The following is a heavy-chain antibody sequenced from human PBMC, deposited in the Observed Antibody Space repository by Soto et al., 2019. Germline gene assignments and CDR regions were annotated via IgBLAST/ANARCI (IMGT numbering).Heavy chain of an antibody. Sequence: QVQLVESGGGVVQPGRSLRLSCGASGFKFSTYGMHWVRQAPGKGLEWVAVISYDGNNKDYADSVKGRFTISRDNSKNTSYLQMNSRRAEDKAVYYCAKGLVGYVFGVQDYYFGMDVWGQGTTVAVSS. D-gene: IGHD1-26*01. CDR1: GFKFSTYG. V-gene: IGHV3-30*18. CDR2: ISYDGNNK. J-gene: IGHJ6*02. CDR3: AKGLVGYVFGVQDYYFGMDV.